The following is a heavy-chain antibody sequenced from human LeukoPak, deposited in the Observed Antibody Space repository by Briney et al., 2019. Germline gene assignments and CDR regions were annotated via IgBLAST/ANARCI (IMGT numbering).Heavy chain of an antibody. D-gene: IGHD6-19*01. Sequence: GASVKVSRKASGYTFTSYAMNWVRQAPGQGLEWMGWINTNTGNPTYAQGFTGRFVFSLDTSVSTAYLQISSLKAEDTAVYYCARSVNRQWLVREIFDYWGQGTLVTVSS. CDR2: INTNTGNP. V-gene: IGHV7-4-1*02. CDR3: ARSVNRQWLVREIFDY. CDR1: GYTFTSYA. J-gene: IGHJ4*02.